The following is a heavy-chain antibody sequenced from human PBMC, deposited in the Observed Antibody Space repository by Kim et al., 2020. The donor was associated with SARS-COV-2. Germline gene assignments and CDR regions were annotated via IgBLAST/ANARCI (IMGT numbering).Heavy chain of an antibody. CDR3: ARRTLYGGNYYAFDY. D-gene: IGHD1-26*01. Sequence: HTVKGRFTISRDNAKNTLNLQMNSLRAEDTAVYYCARRTLYGGNYYAFDYWGQGTLVTVSS. J-gene: IGHJ4*02. V-gene: IGHV3-74*01.